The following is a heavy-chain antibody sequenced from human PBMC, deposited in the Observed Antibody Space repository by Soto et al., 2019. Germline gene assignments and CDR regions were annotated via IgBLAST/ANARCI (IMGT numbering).Heavy chain of an antibody. V-gene: IGHV1-2*02. J-gene: IGHJ4*02. CDR3: ARDYNILTGSLWA. Sequence: VSCKASGDTFTDYYMHWVRQAPGQGLEWVGWINPKSGGTSYARKFQGRVTMTRDTSISTANMELTRLTSDDTAVYYCARDYNILTGSLWAWGQGTLVTVSS. D-gene: IGHD3-9*01. CDR1: GDTFTDYY. CDR2: INPKSGGT.